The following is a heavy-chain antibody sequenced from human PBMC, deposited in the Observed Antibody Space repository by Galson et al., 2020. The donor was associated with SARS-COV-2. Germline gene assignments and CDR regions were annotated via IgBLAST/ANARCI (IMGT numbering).Heavy chain of an antibody. V-gene: IGHV4-34*01. CDR3: ARGAGFGTAMSYYYYYGMDV. Sequence: SETLSLTCAVYGGSFSGYYWSWIRQPPGKGLEWIGEINHSGSTNYNPSLKSRVTISGDTSKNQFSLKLSSVTAADTAVYYCARGAGFGTAMSYYYYYGMDVWGQGTTVTVSS. J-gene: IGHJ6*02. CDR2: INHSGST. CDR1: GGSFSGYY. D-gene: IGHD5-18*01.